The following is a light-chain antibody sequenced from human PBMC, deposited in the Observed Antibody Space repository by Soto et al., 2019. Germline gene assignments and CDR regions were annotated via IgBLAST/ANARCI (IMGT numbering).Light chain of an antibody. CDR3: SSYTSYWGV. CDR2: EVR. Sequence: QSVLTQPASVSGSPGQSITISCTGTSSDVGGYDFVSWYQHHPGKAPKLIIYEVRTRPSGVSDRFSGSKSGNTASLTISGLQAEDEADYYCSSYTSYWGVFGTGTKLTVL. V-gene: IGLV2-14*01. CDR1: SSDVGGYDF. J-gene: IGLJ1*01.